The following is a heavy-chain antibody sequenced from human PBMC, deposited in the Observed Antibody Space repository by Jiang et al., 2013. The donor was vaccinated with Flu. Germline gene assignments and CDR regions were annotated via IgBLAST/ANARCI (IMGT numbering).Heavy chain of an antibody. CDR2: ISSSGSTI. CDR3: ARESYYDSSGYSDFDY. J-gene: IGHJ4*02. V-gene: IGHV3-48*03. D-gene: IGHD3-22*01. Sequence: SGGGLVQPGGSLRLSCAASGFTFSSYEMNWVRQAPGKGLEWVSYISSSGSTIYYADSVKGRFTISRDNAKNSLYLQMNSLRAEDTAVYYCARESYYDSSGYSDFDYWGQGTLVTVSS. CDR1: GFTFSSYE.